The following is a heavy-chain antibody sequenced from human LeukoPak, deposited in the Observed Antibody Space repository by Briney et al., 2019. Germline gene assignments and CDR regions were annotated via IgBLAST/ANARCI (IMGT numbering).Heavy chain of an antibody. CDR3: ARGAGYCGGDCSNNWFDP. V-gene: IGHV1-69*05. J-gene: IGHJ5*02. D-gene: IGHD2-21*02. Sequence: SVKVSCKASGGTFSSYAISWVRQAPGQGLEWMGGNIPIFGTANYAQKFQGRVTITTDESTSTAYMELSSLRSEDTAVYYCARGAGYCGGDCSNNWFDPWGQGTLVTVSS. CDR1: GGTFSSYA. CDR2: NIPIFGTA.